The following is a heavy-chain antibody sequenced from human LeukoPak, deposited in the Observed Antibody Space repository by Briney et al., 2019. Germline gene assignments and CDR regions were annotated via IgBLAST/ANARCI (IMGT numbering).Heavy chain of an antibody. J-gene: IGHJ4*02. V-gene: IGHV3-7*03. Sequence: QPGGSLRLSCAASGFTFSSYWMNWVRQAPGKGLEWVANIKQDGSEKYYVNSVKGRFTISRDNAKNSLYLQMNSLRAEDTAVYYCSGSPVAGTEVDYWGQGTLVTVSS. D-gene: IGHD6-19*01. CDR3: SGSPVAGTEVDY. CDR2: IKQDGSEK. CDR1: GFTFSSYW.